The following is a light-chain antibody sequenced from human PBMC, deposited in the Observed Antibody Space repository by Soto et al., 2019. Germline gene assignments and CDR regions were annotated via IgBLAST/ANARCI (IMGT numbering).Light chain of an antibody. CDR1: QSINRYY. J-gene: IGKJ1*01. CDR3: QHYGGSPPWP. V-gene: IGKV3-20*01. CDR2: CAS. Sequence: EIVLTQSPGTLFLSPGERATLSCRASQSINRYYLAWYQQKPGQAPRLLIYCASSRVTGIPDRFSGSGCGTDFTLIISSLEPEDFAVYSCQHYGGSPPWPFGQGTKVEIK.